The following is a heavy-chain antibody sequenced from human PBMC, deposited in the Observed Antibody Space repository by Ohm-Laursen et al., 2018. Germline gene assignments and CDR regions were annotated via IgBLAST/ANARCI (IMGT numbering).Heavy chain of an antibody. CDR1: GFTFSSYG. J-gene: IGHJ3*02. CDR2: ISSSSSYI. CDR3: ASPRPLDWAFDI. D-gene: IGHD2-21*01. V-gene: IGHV3-21*01. Sequence: SLRLSCAASGFTFSSYGMHWVRQAPGKGLEWVSSISSSSSYIYYADSVKGRFTISRDNAENSLYLQMNSLRAEDTAVYYCASPRPLDWAFDIWGQGTMVTVSS.